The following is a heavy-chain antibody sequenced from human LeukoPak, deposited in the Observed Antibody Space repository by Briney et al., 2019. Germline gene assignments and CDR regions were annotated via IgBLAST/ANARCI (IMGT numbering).Heavy chain of an antibody. CDR3: AKDGTRLMTASYMDV. J-gene: IGHJ6*03. Sequence: GGSLRLSCAASGFTFDRFTIHWVRQTPGKGLEWVAFIRYDGSNKYYADSVKGRFTISRDNSKNTLYLQMNSLRAEDTAVYYCAKDGTRLMTASYMDVWGKGTTVTISS. CDR1: GFTFDRFT. CDR2: IRYDGSNK. D-gene: IGHD1-26*01. V-gene: IGHV3-30*02.